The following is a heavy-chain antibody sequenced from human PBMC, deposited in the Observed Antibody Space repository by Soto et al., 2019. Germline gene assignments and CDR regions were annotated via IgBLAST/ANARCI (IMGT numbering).Heavy chain of an antibody. CDR2: IYSDDHRT. D-gene: IGHD3-16*01. J-gene: IGHJ4*02. CDR1: GITLEDYA. V-gene: IGHV3-9*01. CDR3: IKDTNQGGLDY. Sequence: PWGSLRLSCVASGITLEDYAMHWVRQLPGQGLEWVSGIYSDDHRTAYADSVKGRFTISRDDAKNSLYLHINSMRPEDTAFYYCIKDTNQGGLDYWGRPIRITVSS.